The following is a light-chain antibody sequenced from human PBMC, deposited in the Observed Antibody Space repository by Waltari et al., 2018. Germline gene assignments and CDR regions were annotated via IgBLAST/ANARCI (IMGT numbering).Light chain of an antibody. CDR2: KAS. CDR1: QSISSW. Sequence: DTQMTQSPSTLSASVGDRVTITCRASQSISSWLAWYQQKPGKAPKLLIYKASSLESGVPSRFSGSGSGTEFTLTISSLQPDDFATYYCQQYNSYSWTFGQGTKVEIK. J-gene: IGKJ1*01. CDR3: QQYNSYSWT. V-gene: IGKV1-5*03.